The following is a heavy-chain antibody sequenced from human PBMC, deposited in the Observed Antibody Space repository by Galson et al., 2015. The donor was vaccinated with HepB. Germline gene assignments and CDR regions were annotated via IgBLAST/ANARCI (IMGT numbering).Heavy chain of an antibody. D-gene: IGHD3-16*01. Sequence: SLRLSCAVSGFTFSSYPMHWVRQVSGKGLEWVAGISSDENTKYHADSVEGRFTISRDSSKEILHLEMNSLRLEDTALYYCARGNSLDHHYYGMDVWGQGTTVTVS. CDR3: ARGNSLDHHYYGMDV. CDR1: GFTFSSYP. J-gene: IGHJ6*02. CDR2: ISSDENTK. V-gene: IGHV3-30-3*01.